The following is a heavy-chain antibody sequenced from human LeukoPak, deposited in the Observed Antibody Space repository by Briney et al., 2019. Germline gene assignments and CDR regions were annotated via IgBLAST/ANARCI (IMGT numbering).Heavy chain of an antibody. Sequence: PGRSLRLSCAASGFTFSSYGMHWVRQAPGKGLEWVAVIWYDGSNKYYADSVKGRFTISRDNSKNTLYLQMNSLRAEDTAVYYCARGKMATITDAFDIWGQGTVVTVSS. V-gene: IGHV3-33*01. J-gene: IGHJ3*02. CDR2: IWYDGSNK. D-gene: IGHD5-24*01. CDR1: GFTFSSYG. CDR3: ARGKMATITDAFDI.